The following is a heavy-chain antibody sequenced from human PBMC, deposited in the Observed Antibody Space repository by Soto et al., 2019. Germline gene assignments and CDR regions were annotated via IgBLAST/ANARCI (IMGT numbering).Heavy chain of an antibody. CDR3: ARPRGYSYGFDY. CDR1: GYTFSNYA. V-gene: IGHV1-18*01. Sequence: ASVKVSCKASGYTFSNYAIHWVRQGPAQRLEWMGWISAYNGNTNYAQKLQGRVTMTTDTSTSTAYMELRSLRSGDTAVYYCARPRGYSYGFDYWGQGTLVTVSS. J-gene: IGHJ4*02. D-gene: IGHD5-18*01. CDR2: ISAYNGNT.